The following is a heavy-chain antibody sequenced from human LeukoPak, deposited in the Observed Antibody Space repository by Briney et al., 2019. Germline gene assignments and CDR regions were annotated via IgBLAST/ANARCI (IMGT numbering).Heavy chain of an antibody. CDR3: ARDPGITIFGVVIGFDP. Sequence: EASVTVSCKASGYTFTGYYMHRVRQAPGQGLEWMGWINPNSGGTNYAQKFQGRVTMTRDTSISTAYMELSRLRSDDTAVYYCARDPGITIFGVVIGFDPWGQGTLVTVSS. CDR1: GYTFTGYY. D-gene: IGHD3-3*01. CDR2: INPNSGGT. V-gene: IGHV1-2*02. J-gene: IGHJ5*02.